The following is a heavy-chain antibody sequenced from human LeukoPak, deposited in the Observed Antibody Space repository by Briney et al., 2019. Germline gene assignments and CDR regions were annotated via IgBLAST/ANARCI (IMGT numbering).Heavy chain of an antibody. CDR2: IYYSGST. J-gene: IGHJ4*02. Sequence: SETLSLTCTVSGGSISSYYRSWIRQPPGKGLEWIGYIYYSGSTNYNPSLKSRVTISVDTSKNQFSLKLSSVTAADTAVYYCARDSVVAAFDYWGQGTLVTVSS. CDR1: GGSISSYY. CDR3: ARDSVVAAFDY. V-gene: IGHV4-59*01. D-gene: IGHD2-15*01.